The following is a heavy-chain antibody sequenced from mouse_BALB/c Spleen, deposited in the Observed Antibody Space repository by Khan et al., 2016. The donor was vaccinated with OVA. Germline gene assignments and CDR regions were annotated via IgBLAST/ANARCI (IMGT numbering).Heavy chain of an antibody. CDR1: GYSFISYW. D-gene: IGHD2-4*01. J-gene: IGHJ2*01. V-gene: IGHV1-5*01. CDR3: TRSYDSYYFDY. Sequence: EVQLQESGTVLARPGASVKMSCKASGYSFISYWMHWVKQRPGQGLEWIGAIYPGISDTRYNQKFKVKAKLTAVTSASTAYMELSSLTNEDSAVYFCTRSYDSYYFDYWGQGTTLTVSS. CDR2: IYPGISDT.